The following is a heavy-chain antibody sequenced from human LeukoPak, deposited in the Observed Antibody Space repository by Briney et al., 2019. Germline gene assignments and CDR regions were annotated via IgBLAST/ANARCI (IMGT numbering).Heavy chain of an antibody. J-gene: IGHJ6*02. V-gene: IGHV1-18*01. Sequence: GASVKVSCKASGYTFTSYGISWVRQASGQGLEWMGWISAYNGNTNYAQKLQGRVTMTTDTSTGTAYMELRSLRSDDTAVYYCARDRYYDSSGYYGRYYYYGMDVWGQGTTVTVSS. D-gene: IGHD3-22*01. CDR3: ARDRYYDSSGYYGRYYYYGMDV. CDR1: GYTFTSYG. CDR2: ISAYNGNT.